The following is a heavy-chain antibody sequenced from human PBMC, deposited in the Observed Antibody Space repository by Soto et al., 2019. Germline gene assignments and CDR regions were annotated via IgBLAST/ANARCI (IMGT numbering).Heavy chain of an antibody. CDR3: TRDASRDSSARGWFDP. D-gene: IGHD6-13*01. V-gene: IGHV3-21*01. Sequence: PWWSLRLSSASSVFTFRSFTMNWVLHSPGKWLEWVSTISSNSAYIYYTDALRGRFTISRDNAKNSLHLQMNSLRAEDTAVYYCTRDASRDSSARGWFDPWGPGTLVTVSS. CDR2: ISSNSAYI. J-gene: IGHJ5*02. CDR1: VFTFRSFT.